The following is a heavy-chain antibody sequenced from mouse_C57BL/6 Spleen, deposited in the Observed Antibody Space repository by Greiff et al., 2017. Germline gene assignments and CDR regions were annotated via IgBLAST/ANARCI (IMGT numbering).Heavy chain of an antibody. CDR1: GYTFTSYW. J-gene: IGHJ3*01. CDR3: ATYDYDDGFAY. CDR2: IHPSDSDT. D-gene: IGHD2-4*01. Sequence: QVQLQQPGAELVKPGASVKVSCKASGYTFTSYWMHWVKQRPGQGLEWIGRIHPSDSDTNYNQKFKGKATLTVDKSSSTAYMQLSSLTSEDSAVYYCATYDYDDGFAYWGQGTLVTVAA. V-gene: IGHV1-74*01.